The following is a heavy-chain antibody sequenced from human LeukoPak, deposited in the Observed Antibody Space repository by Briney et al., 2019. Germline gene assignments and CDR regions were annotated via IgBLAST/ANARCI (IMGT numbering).Heavy chain of an antibody. CDR3: ARDGSSGWYP. CDR1: GGSISSGNYY. J-gene: IGHJ5*02. V-gene: IGHV4-61*02. CDR2: IHTSGST. Sequence: SQTLSLTCTVSGGSISSGNYYWNWIRQPAGKGLEWIGRIHTSGSTNYNPSLKSRVTISVDTSTNQFSLRLTSVTAADTAVYYCARDGSSGWYPWGQGTLVTVSS. D-gene: IGHD6-19*01.